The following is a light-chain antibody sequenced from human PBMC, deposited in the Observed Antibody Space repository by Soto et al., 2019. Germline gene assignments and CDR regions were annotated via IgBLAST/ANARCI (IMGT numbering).Light chain of an antibody. J-gene: IGLJ2*01. V-gene: IGLV1-40*01. CDR1: SSNIGAGYD. CDR3: QSYDSSLSGAVV. CDR2: GNS. Sequence: QSVLTQPPSVSGAPGQRVTISCTGSSSNIGAGYDVHWYQQLPGTATKLLIYGNSNRPSGVPDRFSGSKSGTSASLAITGLQAEDEADDYCQSYDSSLSGAVVFGGGTKLTVL.